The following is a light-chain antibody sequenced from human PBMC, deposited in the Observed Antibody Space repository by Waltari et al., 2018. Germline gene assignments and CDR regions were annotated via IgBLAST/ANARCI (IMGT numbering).Light chain of an antibody. CDR2: GAS. Sequence: IVLTQSPGTLSLSPGERATLSCRASQSVSSTYLAWYQQKPGQAPRLLIYGASSRATGIPDRFSGRGSGTDFTLTISRLEPEDFAVYYCQQYASSPLTFGGGTKVEIK. J-gene: IGKJ4*01. V-gene: IGKV3-20*01. CDR1: QSVSSTY. CDR3: QQYASSPLT.